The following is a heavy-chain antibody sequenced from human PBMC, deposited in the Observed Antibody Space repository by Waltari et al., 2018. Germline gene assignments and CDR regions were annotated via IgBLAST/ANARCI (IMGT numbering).Heavy chain of an antibody. CDR1: GFTFGDYA. CDR3: TSRYDFWSGYRDY. V-gene: IGHV3-49*03. J-gene: IGHJ4*02. CDR2: IRSKAYGGTT. D-gene: IGHD3-3*01. Sequence: EVQLVESGGGLVQPGRSLRLSCTAAGFTFGDYAMSWFRQAPGKGLEWVGFIRSKAYGGTTEYAASVKGRFTISRDDSKSIAYLQMNSLKTEDTAVYYCTSRYDFWSGYRDYWGQGTLVTVSS.